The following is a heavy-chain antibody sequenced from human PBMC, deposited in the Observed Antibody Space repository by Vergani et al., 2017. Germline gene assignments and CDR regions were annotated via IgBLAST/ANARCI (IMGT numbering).Heavy chain of an antibody. CDR3: ARGRGSGSYRFDY. D-gene: IGHD1-26*01. Sequence: EVQLVESGGGLVKPGGSLRLSCAASGFTFSSYSMNWVRQAPGKGLEWVSSISSSSSYIYYADSVKGRFTISRDNAKNSLYLQMNSLRAEDTAVYYCARGRGSGSYRFDYWGQGTLVTVSS. V-gene: IGHV3-21*01. CDR2: ISSSSSYI. CDR1: GFTFSSYS. J-gene: IGHJ4*02.